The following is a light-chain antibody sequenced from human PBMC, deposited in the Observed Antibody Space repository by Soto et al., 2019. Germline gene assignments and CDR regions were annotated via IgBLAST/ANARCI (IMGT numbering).Light chain of an antibody. J-gene: IGKJ3*01. Sequence: EILLTQSPANLSLSAAESGTLSWKASESVTDYLAWYQQKPGQAPRLLIYEVSNRAAGIPTRFSGSGSGADFTLTISSLQSEDSAVYYCQQYYKWPPETFGPGTKVDI. V-gene: IGKV3-11*01. CDR2: EVS. CDR3: QQYYKWPPET. CDR1: ESVTDY.